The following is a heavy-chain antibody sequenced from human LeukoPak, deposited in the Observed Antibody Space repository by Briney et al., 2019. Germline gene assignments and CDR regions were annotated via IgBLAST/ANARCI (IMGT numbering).Heavy chain of an antibody. CDR1: GFTFSSYS. CDR2: ISRTSSYI. Sequence: GGSLRLSCADSGFTFSSYSMIWVRQAPGKGLEWVSSISRTSSYIYYADSLKGRFTISRDNAKNSLYLQMNSLRAEDTAVYYCARDLGGGSHYIDYWGQGTLVTVSS. V-gene: IGHV3-21*01. D-gene: IGHD1-26*01. J-gene: IGHJ4*02. CDR3: ARDLGGGSHYIDY.